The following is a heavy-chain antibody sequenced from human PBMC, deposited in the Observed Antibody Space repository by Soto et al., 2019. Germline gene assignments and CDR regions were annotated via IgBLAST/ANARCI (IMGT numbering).Heavy chain of an antibody. V-gene: IGHV3-72*01. D-gene: IGHD3-10*01. CDR2: CRSRADNYAT. CDR1: GITFSDHD. CDR3: VLWVRGLSKY. J-gene: IGHJ4*02. Sequence: EVQLVEAGGGLVQPGGSLRLSCATSGITFSDHDMDWVRQAPGNGLEWLGRCRSRADNYATDYAASVKGRFTFSRDDSKSSLSLQMRRLKTGDTALDYCVLWVRGLSKYWGQGTLVTVSS.